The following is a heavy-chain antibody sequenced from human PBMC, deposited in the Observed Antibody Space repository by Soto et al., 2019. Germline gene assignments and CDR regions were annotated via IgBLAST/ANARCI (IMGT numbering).Heavy chain of an antibody. Sequence: GGSLRLSCAASGFTFSSYWMSWVRQAPGKGLEWVANIKQDGSEKYYVDSVKGRFTISRDNAKNSLYLQMNSLRAEDTAVYYCASAGYCFSTSCLPFDYWGQGTLVTVSS. D-gene: IGHD2-2*01. CDR3: ASAGYCFSTSCLPFDY. CDR1: GFTFSSYW. V-gene: IGHV3-7*03. CDR2: IKQDGSEK. J-gene: IGHJ4*02.